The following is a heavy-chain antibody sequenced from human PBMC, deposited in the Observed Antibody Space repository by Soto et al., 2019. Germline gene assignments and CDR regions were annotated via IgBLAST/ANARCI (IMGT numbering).Heavy chain of an antibody. D-gene: IGHD2-15*01. CDR2: IYWDDDK. J-gene: IGHJ4*02. CDR3: AHAGDFDLLSFDR. CDR1: GFSLTTTRMG. V-gene: IGHV2-5*02. Sequence: QITLKESGPPLVRPAQTLTLTCAFSGFSLTTTRMGVAWSRQPPGKALEWLALIYWDDDKRYSPSLKNRLTVSKATSTNRLVLTITNISPDDTGTYFCAHAGDFDLLSFDRWGPGTLFTVSS.